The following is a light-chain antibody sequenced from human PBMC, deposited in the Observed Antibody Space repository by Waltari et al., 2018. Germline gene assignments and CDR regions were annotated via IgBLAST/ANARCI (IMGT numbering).Light chain of an antibody. J-gene: IGLJ2*01. CDR2: EVS. CDR1: SSDVGGYNY. V-gene: IGLV2-14*01. Sequence: QSALTQPASVSGSPGQSITISCTGTSSDVGGYNYVSWYQHHPGKAPKLIIYEVSKRPSGFSSRFPGSKSGNPASLTISGLQAEDEADYYCHSHTSSITTVIFGGGTKLTV. CDR3: HSHTSSITTVI.